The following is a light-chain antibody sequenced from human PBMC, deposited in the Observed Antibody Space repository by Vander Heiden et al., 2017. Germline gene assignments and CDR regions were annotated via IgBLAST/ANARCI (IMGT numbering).Light chain of an antibody. V-gene: IGLV1-51*01. CDR3: GTWDTSLSVVV. J-gene: IGLJ2*01. CDR1: SSNIGSTY. Sequence: QSVLTPPPSVSAAPGQKVTISGSGSSSNIGSTYVSWYQQLPGTAPKLLIYDNNKRPSGIPDRFSGSKSGTSATLGITGVQTGDEADYYCGTWDTSLSVVVFGGGTKLTVL. CDR2: DNN.